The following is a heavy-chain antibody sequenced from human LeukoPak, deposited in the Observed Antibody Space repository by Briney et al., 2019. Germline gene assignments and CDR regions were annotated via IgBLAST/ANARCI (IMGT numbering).Heavy chain of an antibody. J-gene: IGHJ4*02. CDR3: AKEVRGSGSYYDDY. D-gene: IGHD3-10*01. Sequence: GGSLRLSCAASGFTFSDYYMSWIRQAPGKGLEWVAYISRGGSTTYYADSVKGRFTISRDNAKNSLFLQMNSLRAEDAAVYYCAKEVRGSGSYYDDYWGQGTLITVSS. CDR2: ISRGGSTT. V-gene: IGHV3-11*01. CDR1: GFTFSDYY.